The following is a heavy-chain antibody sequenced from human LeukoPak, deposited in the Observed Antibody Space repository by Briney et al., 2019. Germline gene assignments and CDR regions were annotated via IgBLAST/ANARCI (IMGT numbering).Heavy chain of an antibody. J-gene: IGHJ6*02. CDR2: MNPNGGNT. Sequence: ASVKVSCKASGYTFTSYDINWVRQATGQGLEWMGWMNPNGGNTGYAQKFQGRVTMTRNTSISTAYMELSSLRSEDTAVYYCASLPNYSGYESYGMDVWGQGTTVTVSS. CDR3: ASLPNYSGYESYGMDV. CDR1: GYTFTSYD. D-gene: IGHD5-12*01. V-gene: IGHV1-8*01.